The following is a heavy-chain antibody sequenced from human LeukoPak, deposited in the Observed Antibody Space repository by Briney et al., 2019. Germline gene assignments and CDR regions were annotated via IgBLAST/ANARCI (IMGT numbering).Heavy chain of an antibody. V-gene: IGHV3-33*01. Sequence: GGSLRLSCVASGFTFSTYAMHWVRQAPGKGLEWVAVIWYDGSYKYYADSVKGRFSISRDNSKNTLFLQMNSLIAEGTAVYYCVRSVGATHPGDYWGQGTLVTVSS. D-gene: IGHD1-26*01. J-gene: IGHJ4*02. CDR1: GFTFSTYA. CDR3: VRSVGATHPGDY. CDR2: IWYDGSYK.